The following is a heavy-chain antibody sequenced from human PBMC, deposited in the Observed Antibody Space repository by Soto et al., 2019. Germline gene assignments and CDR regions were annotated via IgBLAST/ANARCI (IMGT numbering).Heavy chain of an antibody. CDR3: TRESIAARPPEQTINFYNYYYGMDV. D-gene: IGHD6-6*01. V-gene: IGHV1-69*13. CDR1: GGTFSSYA. J-gene: IGHJ6*02. CDR2: IIPIFGTA. Sequence: SVKVSCKASGGTFSSYAISWVRQAPGQGLEWMGGIIPIFGTANYAQKFQGRVTITADESTSPAYMELSSLRSGDTAVDYCTRESIAARPPEQTINFYNYYYGMDVWGQGTRVTASS.